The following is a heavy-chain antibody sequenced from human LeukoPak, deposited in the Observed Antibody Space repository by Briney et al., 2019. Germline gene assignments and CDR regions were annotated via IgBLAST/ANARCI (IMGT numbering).Heavy chain of an antibody. D-gene: IGHD2-15*01. J-gene: IGHJ6*02. CDR2: ISGGSGGI. CDR1: GLTFSAYN. V-gene: IGHV3-48*04. Sequence: PGGSLRLSCAASGLTFSAYNMYWVRQAPGKGLEWVSYISGGSGGIYYADSAKGRFTISRDNAKNSLYLQMNSLRAEDTAVYYCAREWTQHGGGGFYGMDVWGQGTTVTVSS. CDR3: AREWTQHGGGGFYGMDV.